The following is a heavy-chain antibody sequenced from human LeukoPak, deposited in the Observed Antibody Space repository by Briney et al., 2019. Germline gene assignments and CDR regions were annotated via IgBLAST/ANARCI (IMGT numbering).Heavy chain of an antibody. CDR1: GFTFSSYS. CDR2: ISSSSSYI. Sequence: GGSLRLSCAASGFTFSSYSMNWVHQAPGKGLEWVSSISSSSSYIYYADSVKGRFTISRDNAKNSLYLQMNSLRAEDTAVYYCARDGNYYDSSGSRSDWGQGTLVTVSS. V-gene: IGHV3-21*01. J-gene: IGHJ4*02. D-gene: IGHD3-22*01. CDR3: ARDGNYYDSSGSRSD.